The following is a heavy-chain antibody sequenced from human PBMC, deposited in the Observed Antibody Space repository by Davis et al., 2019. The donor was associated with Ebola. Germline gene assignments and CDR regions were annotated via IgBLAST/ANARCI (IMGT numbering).Heavy chain of an antibody. CDR1: GGSISSYY. J-gene: IGHJ4*02. Sequence: SETLSLTCTVSGGSISSYYWSWIRQPPGKGLEWIGYIYYSGSTYYNPSLKSRVTISVVTSKNQFSLKLSSVTAADTAVYYCARPGSGWLYFDYWGQGTLVTVSS. CDR3: ARPGSGWLYFDY. V-gene: IGHV4-59*04. CDR2: IYYSGST. D-gene: IGHD6-19*01.